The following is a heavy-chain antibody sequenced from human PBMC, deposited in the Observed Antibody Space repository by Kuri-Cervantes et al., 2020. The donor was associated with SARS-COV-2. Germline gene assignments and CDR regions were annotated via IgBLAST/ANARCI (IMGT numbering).Heavy chain of an antibody. J-gene: IGHJ4*02. CDR1: GFTFSSYW. CDR3: ARVQDYYSNSQFEY. CDR2: IKQDGSEK. Sequence: GESLKISCAASGFTFSSYWMSWVRQAPGKGLEWVANIKQDGSEKYYVDSVKGRFTISRDNAKNSLYLQMNSLRAEDTAVYYCARVQDYYSNSQFEYWGQGTLVTVSS. V-gene: IGHV3-7*05. D-gene: IGHD4-11*01.